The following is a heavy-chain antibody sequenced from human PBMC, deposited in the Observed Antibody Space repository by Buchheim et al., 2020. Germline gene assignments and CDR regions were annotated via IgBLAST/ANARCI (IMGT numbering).Heavy chain of an antibody. J-gene: IGHJ6*02. D-gene: IGHD2-15*01. V-gene: IGHV3-43D*03. CDR2: ISWDGGST. CDR1: GFTFDDYA. CDR3: AKDGAYCSGGSCYPGADYYYGMDV. Sequence: EVQLVESGGVVVQPGGSLRLSCAASGFTFDDYAMHWVRQAPGKGLEWVSLISWDGGSTYYADSVKGRFTISRDNSKNSLSLQMNSLRAEDTALYYCAKDGAYCSGGSCYPGADYYYGMDVWGQGTT.